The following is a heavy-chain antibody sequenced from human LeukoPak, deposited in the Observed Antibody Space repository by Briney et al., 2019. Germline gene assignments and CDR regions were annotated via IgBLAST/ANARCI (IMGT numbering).Heavy chain of an antibody. V-gene: IGHV3-30*03. CDR2: ISYDGSNK. D-gene: IGHD3-10*01. CDR1: GFTFSSYG. Sequence: TGGSLRLSCAASGFTFSSYGMHWVRQAPGKGLEWVAVISYDGSNKYYADSVKGRFTISRDNSKNTLYLQMNSLRAEDTAVYYCARPKYSYYYGSGSYYYWGQGTLVTVSS. J-gene: IGHJ4*02. CDR3: ARPKYSYYYGSGSYYY.